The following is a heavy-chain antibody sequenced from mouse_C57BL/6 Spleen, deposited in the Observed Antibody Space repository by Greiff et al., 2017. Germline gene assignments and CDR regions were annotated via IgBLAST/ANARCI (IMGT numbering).Heavy chain of an antibody. Sequence: EVQLQQSVAELVRPGASVKLSCTASGFNIKNTYMHWVKQRPEQGLEWIGRIDPANGTTKYAPKFPGKATITADTSSNTAYLQLSSLTSEDTAIDYCARDSSGTRYFDYWGQGTTLTVSS. CDR2: IDPANGTT. CDR1: GFNIKNTY. CDR3: ARDSSGTRYFDY. J-gene: IGHJ2*01. V-gene: IGHV14-3*01. D-gene: IGHD3-2*02.